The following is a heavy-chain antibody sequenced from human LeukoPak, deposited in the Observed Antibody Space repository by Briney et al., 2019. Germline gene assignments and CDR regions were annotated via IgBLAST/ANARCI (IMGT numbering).Heavy chain of an antibody. CDR3: AREYSSSWPFDY. Sequence: SETLSLTCTVSGGSISSYYWGWIRQPPGKGLEWIGYIYYSGSTNYNPSLKSRVTMSVDTSKNQFSLKLSSVTAADTAVYYCAREYSSSWPFDYWGQGTLVTVSS. CDR2: IYYSGST. D-gene: IGHD6-13*01. CDR1: GGSISSYY. J-gene: IGHJ4*02. V-gene: IGHV4-59*12.